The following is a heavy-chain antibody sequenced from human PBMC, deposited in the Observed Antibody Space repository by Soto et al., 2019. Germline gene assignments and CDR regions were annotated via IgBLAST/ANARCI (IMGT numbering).Heavy chain of an antibody. Sequence: EVQLVESGGGLVQPGGSLRLSCAASGFTFSSYWMHWVRQAPGEGLVWVSRINIDGTTTSYADSVKCRFSISRDNAKNTVYLQMNSLRAEDTAVYYCSTVASGYYGVWNYWGQGTLVTVSS. J-gene: IGHJ4*02. D-gene: IGHD3-10*01. CDR2: INIDGTTT. CDR3: STVASGYYGVWNY. V-gene: IGHV3-74*01. CDR1: GFTFSSYW.